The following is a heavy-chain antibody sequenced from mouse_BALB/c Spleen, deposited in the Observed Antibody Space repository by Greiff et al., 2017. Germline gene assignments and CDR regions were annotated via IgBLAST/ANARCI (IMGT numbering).Heavy chain of an antibody. J-gene: IGHJ4*01. V-gene: IGHV14-3*02. CDR2: IDPANGNT. CDR3: PRGGYYGDYAMDY. Sequence: EVQLQQSGAELVKPGASVKLSCTASGFNIKDTYMHWVKQRPEQGLEWIGRIDPANGNTKYDPKFQGKATITADTSSNTAYLQLSSLTSEDTAVYYCPRGGYYGDYAMDYWGQGTSVTVSS. D-gene: IGHD1-1*01. CDR1: GFNIKDTY.